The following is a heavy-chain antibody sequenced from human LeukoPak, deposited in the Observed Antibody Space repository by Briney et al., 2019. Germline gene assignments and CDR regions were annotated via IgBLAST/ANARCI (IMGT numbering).Heavy chain of an antibody. CDR3: AKTKWLPVAGTLGAFDI. CDR2: ISYDGSNK. D-gene: IGHD6-19*01. Sequence: GRSLRLSCAASGFTFSSYGMHWVRQAPGKGLEWVAVISYDGSNKYYADSVKGRFTISRDNSKNTLYLQMNSLRAEDTAVYYCAKTKWLPVAGTLGAFDIWGQGTMVTVSS. CDR1: GFTFSSYG. V-gene: IGHV3-30*18. J-gene: IGHJ3*02.